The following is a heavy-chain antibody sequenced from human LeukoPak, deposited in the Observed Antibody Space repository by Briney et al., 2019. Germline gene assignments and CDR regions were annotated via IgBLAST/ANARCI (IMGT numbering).Heavy chain of an antibody. Sequence: GGSLRLSCAASGFTVSTNYMSWVRQAPGKGLEWVSVIYSGGSTHYADSVKGRFTISRDNSKNTLYLQMNNLRAEDTAVYFCARDLLDSRGSYGSDYWGQGTLVTVSS. CDR3: ARDLLDSRGSYGSDY. V-gene: IGHV3-53*01. CDR1: GFTVSTNY. CDR2: IYSGGST. D-gene: IGHD1-26*01. J-gene: IGHJ4*02.